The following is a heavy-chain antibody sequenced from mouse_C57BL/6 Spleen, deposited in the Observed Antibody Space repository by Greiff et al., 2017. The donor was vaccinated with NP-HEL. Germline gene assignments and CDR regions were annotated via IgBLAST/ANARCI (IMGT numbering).Heavy chain of an antibody. CDR1: GYAFTNYL. V-gene: IGHV1-54*01. Sequence: LVESGAELVRPGTSVKVSCKASGYAFTNYLIEWVKQRPGQGLEWIGVINPGSGGTNYNEKFKGKATLTADQSSSTAYMLLRVPTSEDSAVNCCARVGPDDYYGSSYHWYFDVWGTGTTVTVSS. D-gene: IGHD1-1*01. CDR3: ARVGPDDYYGSSYHWYFDV. J-gene: IGHJ1*03. CDR2: INPGSGGT.